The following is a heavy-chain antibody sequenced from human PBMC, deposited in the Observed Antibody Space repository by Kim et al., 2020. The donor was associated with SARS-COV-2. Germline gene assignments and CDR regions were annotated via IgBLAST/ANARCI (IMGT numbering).Heavy chain of an antibody. V-gene: IGHV3-48*03. J-gene: IGHJ4*02. D-gene: IGHD3-22*01. CDR3: ARQTEPYYYDSSGYCPYLDY. Sequence: RFTISRDNAKNSLYLQMNSLRAEDTAVYYCARQTEPYYYDSSGYCPYLDYWGQGTLVTVSS.